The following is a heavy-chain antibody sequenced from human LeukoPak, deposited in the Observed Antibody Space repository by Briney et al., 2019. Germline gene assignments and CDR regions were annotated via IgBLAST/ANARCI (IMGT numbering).Heavy chain of an antibody. V-gene: IGHV4-34*01. CDR3: ARVTGGGNVAYWYFDL. CDR2: IHHAGDT. Sequence: SETLSLTCGVDGGSFTAFYWSWIRQSPGKGLEWIGEIHHAGDTTYNPSLKSRVTISLDIYKAQFSLNLKSVTAADTAVYYCARVTGGGNVAYWYFDLWGRGTLVTVSS. J-gene: IGHJ2*01. D-gene: IGHD4-23*01. CDR1: GGSFTAFY.